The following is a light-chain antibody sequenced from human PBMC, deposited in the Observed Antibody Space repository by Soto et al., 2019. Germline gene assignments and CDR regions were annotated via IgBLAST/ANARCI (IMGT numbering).Light chain of an antibody. CDR3: QQSYSTPLT. V-gene: IGKV1-39*01. J-gene: IGKJ4*01. CDR2: AAS. CDR1: QSVTTH. Sequence: IQMTQSPSSLSASVGDRVTISCRASQSVTTHLNWYQQKPGKAPKLLIFAASNLQSGVPSRFSGSGSGTDFTLTIISLQPDDFATYYCQQSYSTPLTFGGGTKVDIK.